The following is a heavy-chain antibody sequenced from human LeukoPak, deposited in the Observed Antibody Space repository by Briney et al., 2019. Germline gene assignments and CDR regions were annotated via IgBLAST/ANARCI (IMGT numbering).Heavy chain of an antibody. D-gene: IGHD3-22*01. Sequence: GSLSLSCAASGFTLSSYSMNWVRQAPGKGLEWVSSISSSSYIYYADSVKGRFTISRDNAKNSLYVQMDSLRAEDTAVYYCARGDSSGYVCDYWGQGTLVTVSS. CDR1: GFTLSSYS. J-gene: IGHJ4*02. CDR3: ARGDSSGYVCDY. V-gene: IGHV3-21*06. CDR2: ISSSSYI.